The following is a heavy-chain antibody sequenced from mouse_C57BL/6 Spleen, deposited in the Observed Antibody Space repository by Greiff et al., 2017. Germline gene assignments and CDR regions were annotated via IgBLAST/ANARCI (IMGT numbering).Heavy chain of an antibody. V-gene: IGHV1-39*01. CDR1: GYSFTDYN. D-gene: IGHD1-1*01. CDR3: APFITTVVAEAMDY. Sequence: QLQQSGPELVKPGASVKISCKASGYSFTDYNMNWVKQSNGKSLEWIGVINPNYGTTSYNQKFKGKATLTVDQSSSTAYMQLNSLTSEDSAVYYWAPFITTVVAEAMDYWGQGTSVTVSS. J-gene: IGHJ4*01. CDR2: INPNYGTT.